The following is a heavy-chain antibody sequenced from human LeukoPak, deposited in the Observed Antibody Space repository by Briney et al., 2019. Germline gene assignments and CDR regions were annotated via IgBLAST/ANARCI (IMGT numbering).Heavy chain of an antibody. J-gene: IGHJ4*02. V-gene: IGHV3-23*01. Sequence: GVSLRLSCAASGFTFSSYAMSWVRQAPGKGLEWVSAISGSGGSTYYADSVKGRFTISRDNSKNTLYLQMNSLRAEDTAVYYCAKLSIQLETIDYWGQGTLVTVSS. CDR1: GFTFSSYA. CDR3: AKLSIQLETIDY. D-gene: IGHD1-1*01. CDR2: ISGSGGST.